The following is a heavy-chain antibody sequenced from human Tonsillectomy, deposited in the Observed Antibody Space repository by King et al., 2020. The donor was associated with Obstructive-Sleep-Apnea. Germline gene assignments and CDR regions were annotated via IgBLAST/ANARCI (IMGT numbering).Heavy chain of an antibody. J-gene: IGHJ4*02. CDR2: IYPGDSDT. Sequence: VQLVESGAEVKKPGESLKISCKGSGYSFTSYWIGWVRQMPGKGLEWRGIIYPGDSDTRYSPSFQGQVTISADKSISTAYLQWSSLNASDTSMYYCARQDFGDLMILRYWGQGTLVTVSS. V-gene: IGHV5-51*01. CDR3: ARQDFGDLMILRY. CDR1: GYSFTSYW. D-gene: IGHD4-17*01.